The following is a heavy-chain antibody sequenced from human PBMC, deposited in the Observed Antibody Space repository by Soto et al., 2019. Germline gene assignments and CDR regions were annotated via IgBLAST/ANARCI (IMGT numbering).Heavy chain of an antibody. J-gene: IGHJ6*02. V-gene: IGHV1-69*01. D-gene: IGHD3-22*01. Sequence: QVQLVQSGAEVQKPGSSVKVSCKASGGTFSSYAISWVRQAPGQGLEWMGGIIPIFGTANYAQKFQGRVTITADESTSTAYMELSSLRSEDTAVYYCARGSVGYYDSSGYLPRYYYGMDVWGQGTMVTVSS. CDR3: ARGSVGYYDSSGYLPRYYYGMDV. CDR2: IIPIFGTA. CDR1: GGTFSSYA.